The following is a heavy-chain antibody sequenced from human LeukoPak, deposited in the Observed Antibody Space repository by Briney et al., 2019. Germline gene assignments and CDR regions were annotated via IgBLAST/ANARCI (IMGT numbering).Heavy chain of an antibody. CDR1: GFTFSSYS. V-gene: IGHV3-21*01. D-gene: IGHD2-15*01. J-gene: IGHJ4*02. Sequence: LGGSLRLSCAASGFTFSSYSMNWVRQAPGKGLEWVSSISSSSSYIYYADSVKGRFTISRDNAKNSLYLQMNSLRAEDTAVYYCARAANRYCSGGSCYGYWGQGTLVTVSS. CDR2: ISSSSSYI. CDR3: ARAANRYCSGGSCYGY.